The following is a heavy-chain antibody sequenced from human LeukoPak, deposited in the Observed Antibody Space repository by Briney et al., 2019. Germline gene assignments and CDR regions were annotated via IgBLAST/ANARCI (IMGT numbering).Heavy chain of an antibody. CDR3: ARAVAGHQVGWFDP. J-gene: IGHJ5*02. CDR2: IYYSGST. Sequence: LSETLALTCTVSGGSISSDYWSWIRQPPGKGLEWIGYIYYSGSTNYNPSLKSRVTISVDTSKNQFSLKLSSVTAADTAVYYCARAVAGHQVGWFDPWGQGTLVTVSS. V-gene: IGHV4-59*01. D-gene: IGHD6-19*01. CDR1: GGSISSDY.